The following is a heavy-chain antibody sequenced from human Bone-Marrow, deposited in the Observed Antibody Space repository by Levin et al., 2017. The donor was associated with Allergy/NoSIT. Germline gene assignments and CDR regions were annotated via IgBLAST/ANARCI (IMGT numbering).Heavy chain of an antibody. CDR3: ARISAGAADP. J-gene: IGHJ5*02. D-gene: IGHD6-25*01. CDR1: GGSISSFY. Sequence: SETLSLTCTVSGGSISSFYWGWIRQPPWKGLELIGYIQNSGTTNYNPSLQSRVTISIDTSKNQFPLKVRSVTAADTAIYYCARISAGAADPWGQGTLVTVSS. V-gene: IGHV4-59*01. CDR2: IQNSGTT.